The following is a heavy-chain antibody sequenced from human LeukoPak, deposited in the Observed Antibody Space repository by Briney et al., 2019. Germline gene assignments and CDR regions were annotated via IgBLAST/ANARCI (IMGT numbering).Heavy chain of an antibody. V-gene: IGHV3-15*01. CDR2: IKSKTDGGTT. Sequence: GGSLRLSCAASGFTFSNAWMSWVRQAPGKGLEWVGRIKSKTDGGTTDYAAPVKGRFTISRDDSKNTLYLQMNSLKTEDTAVYYCTTALGYDYVWGSHRFDYWGQGTLVTVSS. J-gene: IGHJ4*02. CDR1: GFTFSNAW. CDR3: TTALGYDYVWGSHRFDY. D-gene: IGHD3-16*02.